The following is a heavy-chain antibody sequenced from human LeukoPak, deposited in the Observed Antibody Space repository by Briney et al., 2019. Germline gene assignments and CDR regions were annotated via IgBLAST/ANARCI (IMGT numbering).Heavy chain of an antibody. V-gene: IGHV3-23*01. CDR3: AREGIVVVPAAPRYNWFDP. CDR1: GFSFHSYA. D-gene: IGHD2-2*01. J-gene: IGHJ5*02. Sequence: PGGSLRLSCVASGFSFHSYAMTWVRQAPGKGLEWVSGISGSAVSTHYADSVKGRFTISRDNSKSTLYAQMNSLRAEDTAVYYCAREGIVVVPAAPRYNWFDPWGQGTLVTVSS. CDR2: ISGSAVST.